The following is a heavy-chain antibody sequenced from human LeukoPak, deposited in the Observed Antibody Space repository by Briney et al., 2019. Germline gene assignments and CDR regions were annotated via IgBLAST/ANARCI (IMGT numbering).Heavy chain of an antibody. V-gene: IGHV4-4*07. D-gene: IGHD2/OR15-2a*01. CDR2: IYSSGSA. J-gene: IGHJ4*02. Sequence: SETLSLTCTVSGGSISNNYWSWIRQPAGKGLEWIGRIYSSGSANYNPSLKARVTMSVDTSKNQLSLRLSSVTAADTAVYYCAGHHPRNTVDFWGQGTLVTVSS. CDR1: GGSISNNY. CDR3: AGHHPRNTVDF.